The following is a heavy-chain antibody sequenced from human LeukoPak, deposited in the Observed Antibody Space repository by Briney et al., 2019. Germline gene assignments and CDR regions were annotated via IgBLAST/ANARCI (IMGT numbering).Heavy chain of an antibody. D-gene: IGHD6-19*01. Sequence: ASVKVSCKASGYTFTSYGISWVRQAPGQGLEWMGWISAYNGNTNYAQKLQGRVTITTDTSTSTAYMELRSLRSDDTAVYYCARDRSARLGNYYYGMDVWGQGTTVTVSS. J-gene: IGHJ6*02. CDR3: ARDRSARLGNYYYGMDV. CDR2: ISAYNGNT. V-gene: IGHV1-18*01. CDR1: GYTFTSYG.